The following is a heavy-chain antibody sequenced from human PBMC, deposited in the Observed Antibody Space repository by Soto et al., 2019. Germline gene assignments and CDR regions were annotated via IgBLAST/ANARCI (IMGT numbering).Heavy chain of an antibody. CDR1: GYTFTGYY. CDR2: INPNSGGT. CDR3: ARGQNSSGWYRYYFDY. J-gene: IGHJ4*02. V-gene: IGHV1-2*04. D-gene: IGHD6-19*01. Sequence: ASVKVSCKASGYTFTGYYMHWVRQSPGPGLEWMGWINPNSGGTNYAQKFQGWVTMTRDTSISTAYMELSRLRSDDTAVYYCARGQNSSGWYRYYFDYWGQGTLVTVS.